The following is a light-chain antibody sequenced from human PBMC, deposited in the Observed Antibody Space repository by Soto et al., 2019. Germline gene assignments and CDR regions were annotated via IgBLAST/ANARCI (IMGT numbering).Light chain of an antibody. Sequence: EIVMTQSPATLSVSPGERATLSCRASQSVSSNLAWYQQKPGQAPRLLIYGASTRATGIPARFSGSGSGTEFTPTITSLQSEDFAVYYCQHYNNWPPWTFGQETKVEIK. J-gene: IGKJ1*01. CDR2: GAS. CDR3: QHYNNWPPWT. CDR1: QSVSSN. V-gene: IGKV3-15*01.